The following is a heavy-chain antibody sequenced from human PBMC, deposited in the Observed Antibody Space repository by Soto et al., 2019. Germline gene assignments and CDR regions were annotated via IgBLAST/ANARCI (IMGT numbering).Heavy chain of an antibody. CDR1: GGSISSSSYY. CDR3: ARLNGYCVSTGCHGYYGMDV. Sequence: PSETLSLTCTVSGGSISSSSYYWGWIRQPPGKGLEWIGSIYYSGSTYYNPSLKSRVTISVDTSMNEFSLRLSSVTAADTAVYYCARLNGYCVSTGCHGYYGMDVWGQGTTVT. J-gene: IGHJ6*02. CDR2: IYYSGST. D-gene: IGHD2-2*03. V-gene: IGHV4-39*01.